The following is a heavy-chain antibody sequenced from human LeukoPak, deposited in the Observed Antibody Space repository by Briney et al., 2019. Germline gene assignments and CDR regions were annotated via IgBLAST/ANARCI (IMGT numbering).Heavy chain of an antibody. J-gene: IGHJ4*02. D-gene: IGHD2/OR15-2a*01. CDR2: ISGGGGST. V-gene: IGHV3-23*01. CDR1: GFTFSSYG. Sequence: GGTLRLSCAASGFTFSSYGMSRVRQAPGKGLEWVSAISGGGGSTYYADSVKGRFTISRDNAKNSPYLQMNSLRAEDTAVYYCARDFLWARGAADYRGQGTLVTVSS. CDR3: ARDFLWARGAADY.